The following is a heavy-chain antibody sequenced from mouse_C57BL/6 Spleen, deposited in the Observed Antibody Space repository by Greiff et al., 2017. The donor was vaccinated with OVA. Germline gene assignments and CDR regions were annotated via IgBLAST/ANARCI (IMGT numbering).Heavy chain of an antibody. V-gene: IGHV1-69*01. CDR2: IDPSDSYT. D-gene: IGHD1-1*01. Sequence: QVQLQQPGAELVMPGASVKLSCKASGYTFTSYWMHWVKQRPGQGLEWIGEIDPSDSYTNYNQKFKGKSTLTVDKSSSTAYMQLSSLTSEDSAVYDCARSDGNLAWFAYWGQGTLVTVSA. CDR1: GYTFTSYW. CDR3: ARSDGNLAWFAY. J-gene: IGHJ3*01.